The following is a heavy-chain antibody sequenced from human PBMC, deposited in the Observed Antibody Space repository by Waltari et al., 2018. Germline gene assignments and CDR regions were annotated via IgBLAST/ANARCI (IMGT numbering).Heavy chain of an antibody. Sequence: DVQLVQSGAELTKPGEALKLSCKGPGYSFTSYWSRRGRQMPGKGLEWMGIIYPGDSDTRYSPSFQGQVTISADKSISTAYLQWSSLKASDTAMYYCARLFSSSWYSDYWGQGTLVTVSS. CDR2: IYPGDSDT. J-gene: IGHJ4*02. CDR3: ARLFSSSWYSDY. V-gene: IGHV5-51*03. CDR1: GYSFTSYW. D-gene: IGHD6-13*01.